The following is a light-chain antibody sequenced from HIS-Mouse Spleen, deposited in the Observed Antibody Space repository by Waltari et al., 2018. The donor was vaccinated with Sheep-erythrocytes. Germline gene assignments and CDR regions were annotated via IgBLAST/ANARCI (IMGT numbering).Light chain of an antibody. V-gene: IGLV3-1*01. CDR3: QAWDSSIVV. CDR2: QDS. Sequence: ASITCSGDNLGDKYACWYQQKPGQSPVLVIYQDSKRHSGIPERFSGSNSGNTATLTISGTQAMDEADYYCQAWDSSIVVFGGGTKLTVL. CDR1: NLGDKY. J-gene: IGLJ2*01.